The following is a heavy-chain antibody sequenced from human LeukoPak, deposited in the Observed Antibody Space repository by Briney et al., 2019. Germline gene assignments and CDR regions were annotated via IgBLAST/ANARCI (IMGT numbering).Heavy chain of an antibody. CDR1: GGSIGSGGYY. CDR2: IYYSGST. Sequence: SQTLSLTCTVSGGSIGSGGYYWSWIRQHPGKGLEWIGYIYYSGSTYYNPSLKSRVTISVDTSKNQFSLKLSSVTAADTAVYYCARYEAAAGNFDYWGQGTLVTVSS. J-gene: IGHJ4*02. CDR3: ARYEAAAGNFDY. D-gene: IGHD6-13*01. V-gene: IGHV4-31*03.